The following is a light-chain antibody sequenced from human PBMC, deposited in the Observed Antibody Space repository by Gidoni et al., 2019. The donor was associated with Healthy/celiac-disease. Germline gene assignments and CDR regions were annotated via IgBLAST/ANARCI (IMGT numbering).Light chain of an antibody. CDR2: DAS. Sequence: DIQMTQSPYTLSASVGDRVTLTCRASQSISSWLAWYQQKPGKAPKLLIYDASSLESGVPSRFSGSGSGTEFTLTISSLQPDDFATYYCQQYNSYPWTFGQGTKVEIK. J-gene: IGKJ1*01. CDR1: QSISSW. CDR3: QQYNSYPWT. V-gene: IGKV1-5*01.